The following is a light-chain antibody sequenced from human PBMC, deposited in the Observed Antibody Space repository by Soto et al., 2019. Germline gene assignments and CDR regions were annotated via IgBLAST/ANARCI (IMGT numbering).Light chain of an antibody. V-gene: IGKV1-5*03. J-gene: IGKJ1*01. CDR2: KAS. Sequence: DTQMTQSPSTLSASVGDRVTITCRASQSINIWLAWYQQKPGRAPKLLIYKASTLESGVPSRFSGSGSGTEFTLTISSLQPDDFATYYCQQYDTYSTFGQGTKV. CDR1: QSINIW. CDR3: QQYDTYST.